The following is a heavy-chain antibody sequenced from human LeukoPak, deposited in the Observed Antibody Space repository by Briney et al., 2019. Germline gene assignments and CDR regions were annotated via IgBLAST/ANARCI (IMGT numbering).Heavy chain of an antibody. CDR2: IYTSGST. D-gene: IGHD4-17*01. J-gene: IGHJ4*02. CDR3: ARGDYGDYYFDY. CDR1: GGSISSSNYY. Sequence: SETLSLTCGVSGGSISSSNYYWSWIRQPAGKGLEWIGRIYTSGSTNYNPSLKSRVTISVDTSKNQFSLKLSSVTAADTAVYYCARGDYGDYYFDYWGQGTLVTVSS. V-gene: IGHV4-61*02.